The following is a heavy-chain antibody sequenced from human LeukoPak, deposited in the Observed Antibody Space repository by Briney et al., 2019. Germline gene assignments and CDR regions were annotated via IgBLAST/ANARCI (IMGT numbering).Heavy chain of an antibody. J-gene: IGHJ4*02. CDR2: INWNGGST. D-gene: IGHD6-19*01. V-gene: IGHV3-20*04. CDR3: ARVLSGWYFDY. Sequence: GGSLRLSCAASGFTFDDYGMSWVRQAPGKGLEWVSGINWNGGSTGYADSVKGRFTISRDNAKNSLYLQVKSLRDEDTAVYYCARVLSGWYFDYWDQGTLVSVSS. CDR1: GFTFDDYG.